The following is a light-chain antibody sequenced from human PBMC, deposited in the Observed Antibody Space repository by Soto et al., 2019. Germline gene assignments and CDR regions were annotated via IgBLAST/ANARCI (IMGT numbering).Light chain of an antibody. CDR1: SASVLTSYY. CDR3: ALYVGSGTVV. Sequence: QAVVSQEPSFSVSPGETVTLTCGLTSASVLTSYYPSWYQQTPGQAPRTLIYSTNIRSSGVPDRFSGSILGNKAALTITWAQADDESDYYCALYVGSGTVVFGGGTQLTVL. CDR2: STN. V-gene: IGLV8-61*01. J-gene: IGLJ2*01.